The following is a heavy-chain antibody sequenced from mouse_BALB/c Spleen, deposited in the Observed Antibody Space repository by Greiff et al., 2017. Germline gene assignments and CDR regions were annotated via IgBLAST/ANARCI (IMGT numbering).Heavy chain of an antibody. CDR2: INPSNGGT. CDR3: TFYYYGSALYYAMDY. Sequence: VQLQQPGAELVKPGASVKLSCKASGYTFTSYYMYWVQQRPGQGLEWIGGINPSNGGTNFNEKFKSKATLTIDKSSSTAYMQLSSLTSEDSAVYYCTFYYYGSALYYAMDYWGQGTSVTVSS. V-gene: IGHV1S16*01. J-gene: IGHJ4*01. CDR1: GYTFTSYY. D-gene: IGHD1-1*01.